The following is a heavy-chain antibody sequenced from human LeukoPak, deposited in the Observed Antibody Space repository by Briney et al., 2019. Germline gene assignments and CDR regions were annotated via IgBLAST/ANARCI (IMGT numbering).Heavy chain of an antibody. CDR3: AKDVDDYGDY. J-gene: IGHJ4*02. Sequence: GGSLRLSCAASGFTFSDYYMSWIRQAPGKGLEWVSYISSSSSTIYYADSVKGRSTISRDNSKNTLYLQMNSLRAEDTAVYYCAKDVDDYGDYWGQGTLVTVSS. CDR1: GFTFSDYY. CDR2: ISSSSSTI. V-gene: IGHV3-11*01.